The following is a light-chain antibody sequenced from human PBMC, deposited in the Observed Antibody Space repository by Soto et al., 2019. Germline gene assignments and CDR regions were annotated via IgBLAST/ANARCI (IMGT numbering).Light chain of an antibody. CDR1: QSVSSN. Sequence: EIVMTQSPATLSVSPWERATLSCRASQSVSSNLAWYQQKPGQAPRLLIYDASVRATGTPARFSGSGSGTAFTLTISSLEPEDFALYYCQQRSTWPTFGQGTRLEIK. V-gene: IGKV3-11*01. J-gene: IGKJ5*01. CDR2: DAS. CDR3: QQRSTWPT.